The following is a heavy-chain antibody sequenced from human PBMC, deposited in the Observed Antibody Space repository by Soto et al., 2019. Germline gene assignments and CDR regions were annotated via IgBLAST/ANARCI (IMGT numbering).Heavy chain of an antibody. V-gene: IGHV3-23*01. CDR3: VKEGKMGVEGFDF. CDR2: VRGDFVTT. D-gene: IGHD1-26*01. CDR1: GFTFSDHA. Sequence: GSLRQSCATSGFTFSDHAIHWVRQAPGEGLEWVSGVRGDFVTTPYADSVKGRFTISRDNSKNTLYLQMNSLRAEDTAIYYCVKEGKMGVEGFDFLGQGTLVTVTS. J-gene: IGHJ4*02.